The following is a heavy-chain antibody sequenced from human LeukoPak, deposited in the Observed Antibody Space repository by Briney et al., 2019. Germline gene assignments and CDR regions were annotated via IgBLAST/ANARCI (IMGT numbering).Heavy chain of an antibody. D-gene: IGHD6-6*01. V-gene: IGHV1-18*01. CDR1: GYTFTSYG. CDR3: ARRYSSSWVGFNWFDP. Sequence: GASVKVSCKASGYTFTSYGISWVRQAPGQGLEWMGWISAYNGNTNYAQKLQGRVTMTTDTSTSTAYLQWSSLKASDTAMYYCARRYSSSWVGFNWFDPWGQGTLVTVSS. CDR2: ISAYNGNT. J-gene: IGHJ5*02.